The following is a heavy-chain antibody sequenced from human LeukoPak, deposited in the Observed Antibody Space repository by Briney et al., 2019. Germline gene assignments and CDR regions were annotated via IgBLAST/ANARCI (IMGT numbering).Heavy chain of an antibody. CDR3: ARFRRMVSPSGY. V-gene: IGHV5-51*01. CDR2: IYPGDPDT. CDR1: GYSFTSYW. J-gene: IGHJ4*02. Sequence: GESLRISCKGSGYSFTSYWIAWVRQMPGKGLEWMGIIYPGDPDTRYSPSFQGQVTISVDKSISTAYLQWNSLKASDTAMYYCARFRRMVSPSGYWGQGTLVTVSS. D-gene: IGHD5/OR15-5a*01.